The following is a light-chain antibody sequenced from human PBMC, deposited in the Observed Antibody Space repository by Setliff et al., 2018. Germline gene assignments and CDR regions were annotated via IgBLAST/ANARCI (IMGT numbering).Light chain of an antibody. V-gene: IGLV2-14*03. CDR1: NSDVGGYNY. Sequence: QSVLTQPAAVSGSPGQSITISCAGTNSDVGGYNYVSWYQQHPHKAPKLMIYEVTTRPSGVSERSSGSKSGNTASLTISGLQAEDEADYYCLSYTSETTHALFAGGTK. CDR2: EVT. J-gene: IGLJ2*01. CDR3: LSYTSETTHAL.